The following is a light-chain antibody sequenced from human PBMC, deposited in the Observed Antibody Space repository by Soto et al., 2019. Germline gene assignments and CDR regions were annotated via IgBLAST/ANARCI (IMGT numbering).Light chain of an antibody. CDR1: SSDVGGYNY. Sequence: QSALTQPASVSGSPGQSITISCTGTSSDVGGYNYVSWYQQHPGKAPKLMIYDLSNRPSGVSNRFSGSKSGNTASLTISGLQAEDEADYYCSSYTRSSFDVFGTGTKLTVL. J-gene: IGLJ1*01. CDR3: SSYTRSSFDV. V-gene: IGLV2-14*01. CDR2: DLS.